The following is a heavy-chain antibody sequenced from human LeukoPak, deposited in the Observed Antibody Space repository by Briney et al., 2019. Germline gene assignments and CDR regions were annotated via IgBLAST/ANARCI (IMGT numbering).Heavy chain of an antibody. CDR2: IYPGDSDT. Sequence: GESLKIAYKGSGYSFTSYWIGWVRQMPGKGLEWMGIIYPGDSDTRYSPSFQGQVTVSADKSISTAYLQWSSLKASDTAMYYCARRNFRGYSYGSTPFDYWGQGTLVTVSS. D-gene: IGHD5-18*01. CDR1: GYSFTSYW. V-gene: IGHV5-51*01. J-gene: IGHJ4*02. CDR3: ARRNFRGYSYGSTPFDY.